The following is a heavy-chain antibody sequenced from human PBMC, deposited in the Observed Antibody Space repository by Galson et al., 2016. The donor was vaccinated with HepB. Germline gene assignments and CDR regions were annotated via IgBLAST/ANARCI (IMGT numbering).Heavy chain of an antibody. CDR1: GFSINDYA. CDR2: VTWNSPYI. CDR3: AKAGYLGIHLFDS. J-gene: IGHJ4*02. D-gene: IGHD7-27*01. Sequence: SLRLSCAASGFSINDYAMHWVRQAPRKGLEWVSGVTWNSPYIDYAASVKGRFTIPRDIAKNSRYLQMNSLRVENTALYFCAKAGYLGIHLFDSWGQGTLVSVSS. V-gene: IGHV3-9*01.